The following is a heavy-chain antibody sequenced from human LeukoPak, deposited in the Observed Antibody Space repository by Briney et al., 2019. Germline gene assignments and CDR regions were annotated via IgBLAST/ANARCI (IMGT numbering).Heavy chain of an antibody. CDR2: INPSGGST. CDR1: GYTFTSYY. V-gene: IGHV1-46*01. D-gene: IGHD3-22*01. CDR3: ARTIGYYYDSSGLGDY. J-gene: IGHJ4*02. Sequence: ASVKVSCKASGYTFTSYYMHWVRQAPGQGLEWMGIINPSGGSTSYAQKFQGRVTMTRDTSTSTVYMELSSLRSEDTAVYYCARTIGYYYDSSGLGDYWGQGTLVTVSP.